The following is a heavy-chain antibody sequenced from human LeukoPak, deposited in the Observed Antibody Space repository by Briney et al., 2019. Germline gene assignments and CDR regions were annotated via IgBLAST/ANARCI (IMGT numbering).Heavy chain of an antibody. D-gene: IGHD3-22*01. CDR2: IYSGGTT. CDR3: ARVASSGYYFDY. V-gene: IGHV3-66*01. CDR1: GFTVSSNY. Sequence: PGGSLRLSCAASGFTVSSNYMSWVRQAPGKGLEWVSLIYSGGTTYYADSVKGRFTISRDNSKNTLYLQMNSLRAEDTAVYYCARVASSGYYFDYWGQGTLVTVSS. J-gene: IGHJ4*02.